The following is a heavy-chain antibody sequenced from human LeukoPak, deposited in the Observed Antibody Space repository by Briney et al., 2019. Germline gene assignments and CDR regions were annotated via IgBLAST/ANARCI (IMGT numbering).Heavy chain of an antibody. CDR2: IYYSGHT. Sequence: SDTLSLTCAVSGYSINRGHYWGWIRQSPGKGLEWIGSIYYSGHTFYNPSLKSRVTISVDTSKNQLSLRVSSVTATDTAMYYCARDQGDTTTRQPGWAFDPWGQGTLVTVSS. D-gene: IGHD5-18*01. J-gene: IGHJ5*02. CDR1: GYSINRGHY. V-gene: IGHV4-38-2*02. CDR3: ARDQGDTTTRQPGWAFDP.